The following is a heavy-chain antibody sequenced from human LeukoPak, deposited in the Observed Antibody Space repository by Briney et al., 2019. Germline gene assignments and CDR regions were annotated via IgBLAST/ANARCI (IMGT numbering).Heavy chain of an antibody. CDR2: ISYDGSNK. D-gene: IGHD3-9*01. J-gene: IGHJ4*02. CDR1: GFTFSSYA. CDR3: ARDHYDILTGYYFDY. Sequence: GGSLRLSCAASGFTFSSYAMHWVRQAPGKGLEWVAVISYDGSNKYYADSVKGRFTISRDNSKNTLYLQMNSLRAEDTAVYYCARDHYDILTGYYFDYWGQGTLVTVSS. V-gene: IGHV3-30-3*01.